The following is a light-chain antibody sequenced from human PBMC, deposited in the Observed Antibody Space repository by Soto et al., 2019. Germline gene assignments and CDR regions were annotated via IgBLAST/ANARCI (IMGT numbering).Light chain of an antibody. J-gene: IGKJ5*01. CDR3: QQYNNWPPIT. CDR1: QSVSSN. V-gene: IGKV3-15*01. CDR2: GSS. Sequence: EIVMTQSPATLSVSPGERATLSCRASQSVSSNLAWYQQKPAHAPMLLIYGSSTRATGIPARFSGSGSGTEFTLTISSLQSEDFAVYYCQQYNNWPPITFGQGTRREIK.